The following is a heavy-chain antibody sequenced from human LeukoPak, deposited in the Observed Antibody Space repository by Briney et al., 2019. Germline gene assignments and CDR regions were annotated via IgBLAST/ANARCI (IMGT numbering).Heavy chain of an antibody. V-gene: IGHV1-18*01. CDR2: ISGYNGNT. Sequence: ASVKVSCKASGYTFTSYGISWVRQAPGQGLEWMGWISGYNGNTNYAQKLQDRVTMTTDTSTRTAYMELRSLKSDDTAVYYCARGGGGYYYYYYMDVWGKGTTVTVSS. CDR3: ARGGGGYYYYYYMDV. CDR1: GYTFTSYG. J-gene: IGHJ6*03. D-gene: IGHD3-16*01.